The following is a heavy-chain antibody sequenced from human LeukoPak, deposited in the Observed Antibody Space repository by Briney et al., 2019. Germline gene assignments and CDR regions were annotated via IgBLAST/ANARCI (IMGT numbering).Heavy chain of an antibody. Sequence: PGGSLRLSCAVSGFAFGSEAMSWVRQSPARGLEWVASISPGGGTTYYADYVKGRFTISRDNSKNTLYLQMSSLRAEDTAVYYCAKDMASRDDYSNLFDYWGQGTLVTVSS. V-gene: IGHV3-23*01. D-gene: IGHD4-11*01. CDR2: ISPGGGTT. CDR1: GFAFGSEA. J-gene: IGHJ4*02. CDR3: AKDMASRDDYSNLFDY.